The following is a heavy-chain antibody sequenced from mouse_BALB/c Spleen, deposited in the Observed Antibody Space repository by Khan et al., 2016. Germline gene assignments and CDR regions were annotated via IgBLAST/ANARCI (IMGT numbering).Heavy chain of an antibody. V-gene: IGHV10-1*02. CDR3: VRQRGNYEAWFAY. D-gene: IGHD2-1*01. Sequence: EVQLVESGGGLVQPKGSLKLSCAASGFTFNTYAMNWVRQAPGQGLEWVARIRSKSNNYATYYADSVKDRFTISRDDSQSMLYLQMNNLKTEDTAMYYCVRQRGNYEAWFAYWGQGTLVTVSA. J-gene: IGHJ3*01. CDR2: IRSKSNNYAT. CDR1: GFTFNTYA.